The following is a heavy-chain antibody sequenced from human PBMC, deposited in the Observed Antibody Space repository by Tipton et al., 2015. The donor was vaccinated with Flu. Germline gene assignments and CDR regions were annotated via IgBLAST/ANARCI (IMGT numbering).Heavy chain of an antibody. J-gene: IGHJ4*02. CDR1: GFTFSTYT. CDR3: ARGYDILTDGGGYFDY. V-gene: IGHV3-21*04. Sequence: SLRLSCTFSGFTFSTYTMNWVRQAPGKGLEWVSSISSSGDFKYYADSVRGRFTISRDNAKNSLYLQMSSLRAEDTAVYYCARGYDILTDGGGYFDYWGQGTLVTVSS. D-gene: IGHD3-9*01. CDR2: ISSSGDFK.